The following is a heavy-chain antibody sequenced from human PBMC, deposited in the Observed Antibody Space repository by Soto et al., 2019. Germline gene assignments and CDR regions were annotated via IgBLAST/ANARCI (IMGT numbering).Heavy chain of an antibody. D-gene: IGHD2-2*01. CDR1: GGSISSGGYY. Sequence: SETLSLTCTVSGGSISSGGYYWSWIRQHPGKGLEWIGYIYYSGSTYYNPSLKSRVTISVDTSKNQFSLKLSSVTAADTAVYYCARSLGYCSSTSCYALHNFDYWGQGTLVTVSS. J-gene: IGHJ4*02. V-gene: IGHV4-31*03. CDR3: ARSLGYCSSTSCYALHNFDY. CDR2: IYYSGST.